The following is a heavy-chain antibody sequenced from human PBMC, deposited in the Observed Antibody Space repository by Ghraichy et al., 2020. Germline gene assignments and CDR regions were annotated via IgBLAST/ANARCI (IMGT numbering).Heavy chain of an antibody. D-gene: IGHD2-2*01. Sequence: SETLSLTCTVSGGSISSSSYYWGWIRQPPGKGLEWIGSIYYSGSTYYNPSLKSRVTISVDTSKNQFSLKLSSVTAADTAVYYCARHRVVVVPVQLNWFDPWGQGTLVTVSS. J-gene: IGHJ5*02. V-gene: IGHV4-39*01. CDR1: GGSISSSSYY. CDR3: ARHRVVVVPVQLNWFDP. CDR2: IYYSGST.